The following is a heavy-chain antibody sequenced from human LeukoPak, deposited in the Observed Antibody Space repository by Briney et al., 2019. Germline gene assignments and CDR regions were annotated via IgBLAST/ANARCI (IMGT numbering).Heavy chain of an antibody. V-gene: IGHV4-34*01. Sequence: SETLSLTCAVYGGSFSGYYWSWIRQPPGKGLEWIGEINHSGSTNYNPSLKSRVIISVDTSKNQFSLKLSPVTAADTAMYYCARARGVWNYYFDYWGQGTLVTVSS. CDR1: GGSFSGYY. J-gene: IGHJ4*02. CDR3: ARARGVWNYYFDY. D-gene: IGHD3-10*01. CDR2: INHSGST.